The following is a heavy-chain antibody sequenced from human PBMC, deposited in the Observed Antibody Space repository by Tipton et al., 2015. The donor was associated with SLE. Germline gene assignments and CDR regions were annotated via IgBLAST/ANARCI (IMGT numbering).Heavy chain of an antibody. J-gene: IGHJ6*02. V-gene: IGHV3-7*01. D-gene: IGHD3-22*01. CDR1: GFSFSDYW. CDR2: IKKDGSER. CDR3: AGSQHYYRGVAV. Sequence: GSLRLSCAASGFSFSDYWMTWVRQAPGKGLEWVANIKKDGSERYYVDTLKDRFTISRDNSRNSVYLQMNSLRAEDTAAYYCAGSQHYYRGVAVWGQGTTVTVSS.